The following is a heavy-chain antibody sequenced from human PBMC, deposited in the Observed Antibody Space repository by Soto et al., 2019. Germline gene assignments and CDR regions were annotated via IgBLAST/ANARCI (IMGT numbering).Heavy chain of an antibody. J-gene: IGHJ3*02. Sequence: LSLTCTVPGGSISSGDYYWSWIRQPPGKGLEWIGYIYYSGSTYYNPSLKSRVTISVDTSKNQFSLKLSSVTAADTAVYYCARVSYYYDSSGYYYVAFDIWGQGTMVTVSS. CDR1: GGSISSGDYY. D-gene: IGHD3-22*01. V-gene: IGHV4-30-4*01. CDR3: ARVSYYYDSSGYYYVAFDI. CDR2: IYYSGST.